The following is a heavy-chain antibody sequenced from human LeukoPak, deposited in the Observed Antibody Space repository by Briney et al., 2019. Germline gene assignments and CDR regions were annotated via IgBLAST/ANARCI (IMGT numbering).Heavy chain of an antibody. Sequence: GGSLRLSCAASGFTFSSYWMHWVRQAPGKGLVWVSRINSDGSSTSYADSVKGRFTISRDNSKNTLYLQMNSLRAEDTAVYYCGRISLELEAFVIWAKGQWSPSLQ. V-gene: IGHV3-74*01. CDR3: GRISLELEAFVI. CDR1: GFTFSSYW. D-gene: IGHD3-3*01. J-gene: IGHJ3*02. CDR2: INSDGSST.